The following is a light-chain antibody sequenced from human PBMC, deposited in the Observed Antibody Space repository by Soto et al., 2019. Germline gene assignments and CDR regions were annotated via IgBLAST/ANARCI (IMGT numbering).Light chain of an antibody. J-gene: IGLJ2*01. CDR3: SSYTSSSVV. V-gene: IGLV2-14*01. CDR1: SSNY. CDR2: DVS. Sequence: QSALTQPASVSGSPGQSITISCTGTSSNYVSWYQQNPGKAPKLIIYDVSNRPSEISNRFSGSKSGNTASLTISGLQAEDEADYYCSSYTSSSVVFGGGTKLTVL.